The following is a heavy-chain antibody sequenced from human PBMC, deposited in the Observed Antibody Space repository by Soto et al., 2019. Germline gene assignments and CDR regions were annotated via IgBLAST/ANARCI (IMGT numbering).Heavy chain of an antibody. CDR2: ISSSSSTI. CDR3: ARCPGCYDSSGYYPLFDF. Sequence: GGSLTLTCAASGFTFSSYSMNWVRQAPGKGLEWVSYISSSSSTIYYASSVKGRFTISRDNAKNSLYLQMNSLRDEDTAVYYCARCPGCYDSSGYYPLFDFWGQGTLVTVSS. D-gene: IGHD3-22*01. CDR1: GFTFSSYS. V-gene: IGHV3-48*02. J-gene: IGHJ4*02.